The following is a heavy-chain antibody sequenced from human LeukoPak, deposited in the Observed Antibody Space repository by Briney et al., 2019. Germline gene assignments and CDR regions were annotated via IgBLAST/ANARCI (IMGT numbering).Heavy chain of an antibody. CDR3: ARPIGYYGSPFDY. CDR1: GYSFTSYW. D-gene: IGHD3-10*01. CDR2: IYPGDSDT. V-gene: IGHV5-51*01. Sequence: HGESLKISCKGAGYSFTSYWIAWVRQMPGKGLEWMGIIYPGDSDTRYSPSFRGQVTISADKSISTAYLQWSSLKASDTAMYYCARPIGYYGSPFDYWGQGTLVTVSS. J-gene: IGHJ4*02.